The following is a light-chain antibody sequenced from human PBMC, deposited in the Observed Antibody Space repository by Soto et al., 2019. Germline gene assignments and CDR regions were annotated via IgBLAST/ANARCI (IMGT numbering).Light chain of an antibody. V-gene: IGKV3-20*01. CDR2: GAT. CDR3: QQYVTSPAIA. CDR1: ESVGDY. Sequence: PGERATLSCWASESVGDYLAWYRQNPGQAPRLLIYGATKRTSGTPDRFSGTGSETAFTLAISRLEPGDFAVYYCQQYVTSPAIAFGQGTRLEI. J-gene: IGKJ5*01.